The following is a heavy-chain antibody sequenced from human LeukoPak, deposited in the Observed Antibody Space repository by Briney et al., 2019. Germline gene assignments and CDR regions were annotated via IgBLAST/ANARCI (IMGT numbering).Heavy chain of an antibody. CDR2: ISGRGSTI. J-gene: IGHJ4*02. CDR1: GFTFSDYE. CDR3: ARDRLTLYY. Sequence: GGSLRLSCAASGFTFSDYEMNWVRQAPGKGLEWVSYISGRGSTIYYADSVKGRFTISRDNAKNSLYLQMNSLRAEDTAVHYCARDRLTLYYWGQGTLVTVSS. V-gene: IGHV3-48*03.